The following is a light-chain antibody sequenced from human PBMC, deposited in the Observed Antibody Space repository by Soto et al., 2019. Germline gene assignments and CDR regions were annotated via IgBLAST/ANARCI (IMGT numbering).Light chain of an antibody. CDR1: SSNIGAGYD. Sequence: QLVLTQPPSVSGAPGQRVTISCTGGSSNIGAGYDVHWYQQLPGTAPKLLIYGNSNRPSGVPDRFSGSKSGTSASLAITGLQAEDEADYYCRSYDSSLSGYVFGTGTKLTVL. J-gene: IGLJ1*01. V-gene: IGLV1-40*01. CDR3: RSYDSSLSGYV. CDR2: GNS.